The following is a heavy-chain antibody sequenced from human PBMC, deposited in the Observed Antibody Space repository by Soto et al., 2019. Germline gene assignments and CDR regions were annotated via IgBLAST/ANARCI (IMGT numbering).Heavy chain of an antibody. CDR2: IFFTWST. Sequence: SETLSLTCTVSGAFISSYYWSWIRKPPGKELEWIGYIFFTWSTDYNPSLQTRVTISIDTSKNQFSLKLNSVTAADTAVYYCASLIAVAGYYYYHGMDVWGQGTTVTVSS. CDR3: ASLIAVAGYYYYHGMDV. CDR1: GAFISSYY. D-gene: IGHD6-19*01. V-gene: IGHV4-59*08. J-gene: IGHJ6*02.